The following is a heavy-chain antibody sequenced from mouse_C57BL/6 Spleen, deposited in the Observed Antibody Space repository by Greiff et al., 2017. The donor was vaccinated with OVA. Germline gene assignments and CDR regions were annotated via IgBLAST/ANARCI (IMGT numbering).Heavy chain of an antibody. J-gene: IGHJ3*01. CDR2: INPNNGGT. Sequence: VQLQQSGPELVKPGASVKIPCKASGYTFTDYNMDWVKQSHGKSLEWIGDINPNNGGTNYNQKFKGKATLTVDKSSSTAYMELRSLTSEDTAVYYCARDDGYYRFAYWGQGTLVTVSA. V-gene: IGHV1-18*01. D-gene: IGHD2-3*01. CDR3: ARDDGYYRFAY. CDR1: GYTFTDYN.